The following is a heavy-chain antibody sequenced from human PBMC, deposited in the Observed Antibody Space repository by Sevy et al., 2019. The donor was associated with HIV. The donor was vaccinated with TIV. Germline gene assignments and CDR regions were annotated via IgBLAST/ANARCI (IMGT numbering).Heavy chain of an antibody. J-gene: IGHJ4*02. D-gene: IGHD3-9*01. CDR2: ISTSSSYI. CDR1: GFTFSSFS. CDR3: ARDPITYYDILTGYNDY. V-gene: IGHV3-21*01. Sequence: GGCLRLSCAASGFTFSSFSMNWVRQAPGKGLEWVSSISTSSSYIYYADSVRGRFTISRDNAKNSLYLQMNSLRAEDTAVYYCARDPITYYDILTGYNDYWGQGTLVTVSS.